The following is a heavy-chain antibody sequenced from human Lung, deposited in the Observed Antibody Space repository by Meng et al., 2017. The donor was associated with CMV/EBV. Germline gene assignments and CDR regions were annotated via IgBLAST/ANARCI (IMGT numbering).Heavy chain of an antibody. Sequence: VQLVQSGAEVKRPGASVKNSCQASGYSFSGFYLNWARQAPGHGLEWLGRVHPITDDTHLAQKFEGRITVNRGATINTAFMELTRLRPDDTAVYYCAKSSDNGWSSWGPGTLVTVSS. J-gene: IGHJ4*01. CDR1: GYSFSGFY. CDR2: VHPITDDT. D-gene: IGHD6-19*01. CDR3: AKSSDNGWSS. V-gene: IGHV1-2*06.